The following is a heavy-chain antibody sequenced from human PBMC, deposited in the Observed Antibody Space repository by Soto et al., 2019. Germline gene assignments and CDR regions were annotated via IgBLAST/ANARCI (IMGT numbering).Heavy chain of an antibody. CDR1: TGSIGSYH. V-gene: IGHV4-59*01. D-gene: IGHD1-26*01. CDR3: AKGTARRGAAFDI. CDR2: VSHSGIT. Sequence: SETLSLTCTVSTGSIGSYHWGWIRQSPGKGLEWIGSVSHSGITKYDPSLKGRVTISEDTSKNQLSLSVDSVPAADTALYYCAKGTARRGAAFDIGGRETMVTVSS. J-gene: IGHJ3*02.